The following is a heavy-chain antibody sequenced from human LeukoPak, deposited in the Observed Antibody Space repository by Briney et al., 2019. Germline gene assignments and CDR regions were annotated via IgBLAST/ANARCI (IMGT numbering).Heavy chain of an antibody. Sequence: GESLKISCKGSGYSFTSYWIGWVRQMPGKGLEWMGIIYPGDSDTRYSPSFQGQVTISADMSISTAYLQWSSLKASDTAMYYCARRKGDYYDSSGYYAFDYWGQGTLVTVSS. D-gene: IGHD3-22*01. CDR3: ARRKGDYYDSSGYYAFDY. V-gene: IGHV5-51*01. CDR1: GYSFTSYW. J-gene: IGHJ4*02. CDR2: IYPGDSDT.